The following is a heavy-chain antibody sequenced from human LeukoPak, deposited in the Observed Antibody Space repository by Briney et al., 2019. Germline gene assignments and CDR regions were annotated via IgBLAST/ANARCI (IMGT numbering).Heavy chain of an antibody. Sequence: ASVKVSCKASGYTFTSYGISWVRQAPGQGLEWMGWISAYNGNTNYAQKLQGRVTMTTDTSTSTAYMELRSLRSDDTAVYYCARTIVVVPAAIRGDAFDIWGQGTMVTVSS. CDR3: ARTIVVVPAAIRGDAFDI. D-gene: IGHD2-2*02. V-gene: IGHV1-18*01. CDR2: ISAYNGNT. J-gene: IGHJ3*02. CDR1: GYTFTSYG.